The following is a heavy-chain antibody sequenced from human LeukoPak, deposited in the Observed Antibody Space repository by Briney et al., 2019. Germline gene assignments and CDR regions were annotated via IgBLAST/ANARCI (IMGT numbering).Heavy chain of an antibody. V-gene: IGHV3-74*01. J-gene: IGHJ4*02. CDR1: GFTFSSEW. CDR3: VRDSYYHPDY. D-gene: IGHD3-10*01. CDR2: VISDGSSA. Sequence: GGSLRLSCAASGFTFSSEWMHWVRQAPGKGLVWVSRVISDGSSATYADSVKGRFTISRDNAKNTMYLQMNSLRAEDTAVYYCVRDSYYHPDYWGQGTLVTVSS.